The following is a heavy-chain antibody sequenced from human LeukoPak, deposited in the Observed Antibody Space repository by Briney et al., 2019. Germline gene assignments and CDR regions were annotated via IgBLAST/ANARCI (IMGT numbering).Heavy chain of an antibody. CDR1: GGSISSYY. Sequence: SETLSLTCTVSGGSISSYYWSWIRQPPGKGLEWTGYIYYSGSTNYNPSLKSRVTISVDTTKNQFSLKLSSVTAADTAVYYCARGELGYCSSTSCPGGDYFDYWGQGTLVTVSS. CDR2: IYYSGST. J-gene: IGHJ4*02. CDR3: ARGELGYCSSTSCPGGDYFDY. V-gene: IGHV4-59*12. D-gene: IGHD2-2*01.